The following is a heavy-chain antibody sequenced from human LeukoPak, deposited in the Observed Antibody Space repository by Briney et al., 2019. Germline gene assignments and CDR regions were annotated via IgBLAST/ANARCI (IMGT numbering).Heavy chain of an antibody. D-gene: IGHD3-10*01. CDR1: GFTFSSYS. V-gene: IGHV3-21*01. CDR3: ARVLYGSGSYPWFDP. CDR2: ISSSSSYI. J-gene: IGHJ5*02. Sequence: GGSLRLSCAASGFTFSSYSMNWVRQAPGKGLEWVSSISSSSSYIYYADSVKGRFTISRDNAKDSLYLQMNSLRAEDTAVYYCARVLYGSGSYPWFDPWGQGTLVTVSS.